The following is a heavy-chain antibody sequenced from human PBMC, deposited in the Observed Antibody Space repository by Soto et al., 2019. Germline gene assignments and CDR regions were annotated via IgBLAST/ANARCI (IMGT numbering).Heavy chain of an antibody. Sequence: QVQLVESGGGVVQRGRSLRLSCAASGFTFSSYGMHWVRQAPGKGLEWVAVISYDGSNKYYADSVKGRFTISRDNSKNTLYLQMNSLRAEDTAVYYCAKTESGWQPIDYWGQGTLVTVSS. V-gene: IGHV3-30*18. CDR3: AKTESGWQPIDY. CDR2: ISYDGSNK. J-gene: IGHJ4*02. D-gene: IGHD6-19*01. CDR1: GFTFSSYG.